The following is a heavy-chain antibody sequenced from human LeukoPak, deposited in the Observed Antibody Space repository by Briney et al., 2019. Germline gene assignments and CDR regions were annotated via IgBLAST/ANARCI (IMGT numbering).Heavy chain of an antibody. CDR1: GFTFSSYG. CDR3: ARDSLSGYDLVFDY. V-gene: IGHV3-23*01. J-gene: IGHJ4*02. D-gene: IGHD5-12*01. Sequence: PGGTLRLSCAASGFTFSSYGMSWVRQAPGKGLEWVSAISGSGGSTYYADSVKGRFTISRDNSKNTLYLQMNSLRAEDTAVYYCARDSLSGYDLVFDYWGQGTLVTVSS. CDR2: ISGSGGST.